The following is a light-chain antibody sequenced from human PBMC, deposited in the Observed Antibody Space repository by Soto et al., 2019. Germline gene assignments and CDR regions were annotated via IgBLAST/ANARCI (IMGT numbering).Light chain of an antibody. CDR1: QSISSF. V-gene: IGKV1-33*01. Sequence: DIQMTQSPSSLSASIGDRVTITCRTSQSISSFLNWYQQKPGKAPRLLIYAAFTLESGVPARFSGSGAETDFTLTITSLQPEDFATYYCQQYDNLLSTFGEGTRLDI. CDR2: AAF. J-gene: IGKJ5*01. CDR3: QQYDNLLST.